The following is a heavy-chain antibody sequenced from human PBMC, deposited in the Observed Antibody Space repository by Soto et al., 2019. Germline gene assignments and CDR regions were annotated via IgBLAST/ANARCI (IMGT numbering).Heavy chain of an antibody. V-gene: IGHV3-23*01. D-gene: IGHD3-10*01. J-gene: IGHJ4*02. CDR3: AKDTIQTRGSGFDY. Sequence: GGSLRLSCAASGFTFSSYAMSWVRQAPGKGLEWVSAISGSGGSTYYADSVKGRFTISRDNSKNTLYLQMNSLRAEDTAVYYCAKDTIQTRGSGFDYWGQGTLVTSPQ. CDR1: GFTFSSYA. CDR2: ISGSGGST.